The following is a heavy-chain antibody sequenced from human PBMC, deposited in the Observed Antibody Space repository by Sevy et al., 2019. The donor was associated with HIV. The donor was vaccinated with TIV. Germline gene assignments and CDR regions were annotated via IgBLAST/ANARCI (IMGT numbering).Heavy chain of an antibody. Sequence: GGSLRLSCAASGFTFSRYDMHWVRQATGKGLEWVSSIGNAGDTYCPGSVKGRFTISRENAKKSLYLQMNSLRAGDTAVYYRARGTRYSGSYYLGDDAIDIWGQGTMVTVSS. V-gene: IGHV3-13*01. CDR3: ARGTRYSGSYYLGDDAIDI. CDR2: IGNAGDT. CDR1: GFTFSRYD. J-gene: IGHJ3*02. D-gene: IGHD1-26*01.